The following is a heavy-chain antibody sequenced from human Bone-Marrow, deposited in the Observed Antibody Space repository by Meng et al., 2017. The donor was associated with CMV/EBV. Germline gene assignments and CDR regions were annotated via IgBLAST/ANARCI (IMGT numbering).Heavy chain of an antibody. Sequence: ASVMASCKASGHTFTGYFMHWVRRAPGQGLEWMGWINPNSGGTNYAQEFQGRVTMTGDTSISTAYMELSGLTSDDTAVYYCARDHLASGGWGQGTLVTVSS. V-gene: IGHV1-2*02. J-gene: IGHJ4*02. CDR2: INPNSGGT. CDR3: ARDHLASGG. D-gene: IGHD3-10*01. CDR1: GHTFTGYF.